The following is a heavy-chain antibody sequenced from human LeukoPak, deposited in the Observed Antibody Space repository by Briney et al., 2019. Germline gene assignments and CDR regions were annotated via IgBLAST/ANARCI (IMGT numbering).Heavy chain of an antibody. J-gene: IGHJ3*02. V-gene: IGHV4-59*01. D-gene: IGHD6-13*01. CDR2: YSGNT. CDR3: AKYSSSWSDAFDI. CDR1: GGSISSYY. Sequence: PSETLSLTCTVSGGSISSYYWSWIRQPPGKGLEWIGYYSGNTNYNPSLKSRVTISVDTSKNQFSLKLTSVTAADTAVYYCAKYSSSWSDAFDIWGQGTMVTVSS.